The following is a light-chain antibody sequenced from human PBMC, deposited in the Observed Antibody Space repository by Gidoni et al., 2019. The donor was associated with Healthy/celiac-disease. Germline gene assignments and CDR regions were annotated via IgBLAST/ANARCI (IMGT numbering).Light chain of an antibody. CDR2: GAS. CDR3: QQYGSSPTT. Sequence: EIVLTQYPGTLSLSPGERATLSCRASQSVSSSYLAWYQQKPGQAPRLLIYGASSRATGIPDRFSGRGSGTDFTLTISRLEPEDFAVYYGQQYGSSPTTFGPGTKVDIK. CDR1: QSVSSSY. V-gene: IGKV3-20*01. J-gene: IGKJ3*01.